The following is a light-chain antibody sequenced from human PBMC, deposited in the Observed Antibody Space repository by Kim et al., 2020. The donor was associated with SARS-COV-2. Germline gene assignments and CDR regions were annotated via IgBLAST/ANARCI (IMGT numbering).Light chain of an antibody. Sequence: PGERAPPSCSASQSVSSRYLAWYQQTPGQAPRLLIYGAFSRATGIPDRFSGSGSGTDFTLTISRLEPEYFVVYYCQQYGSSPITVGQGTRLEIK. CDR2: GAF. V-gene: IGKV3-20*01. CDR3: QQYGSSPIT. J-gene: IGKJ5*01. CDR1: QSVSSRY.